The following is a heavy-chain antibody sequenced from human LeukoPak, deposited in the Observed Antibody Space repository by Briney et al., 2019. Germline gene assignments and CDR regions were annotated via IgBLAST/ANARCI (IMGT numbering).Heavy chain of an antibody. CDR1: GYTFTGYY. CDR3: AVVVVARAMSYYGMDV. CDR2: IIPIFGTA. V-gene: IGHV1-69*13. J-gene: IGHJ6*02. D-gene: IGHD2-15*01. Sequence: RASVKVSCKASGYTFTGYYMHWVRQAPGQGLEWMGGIIPIFGTANYAQKFQGRVTITADESTSTAYMELSSLRSEDTAVYYCAVVVVARAMSYYGMDVWGQGTTVTVSS.